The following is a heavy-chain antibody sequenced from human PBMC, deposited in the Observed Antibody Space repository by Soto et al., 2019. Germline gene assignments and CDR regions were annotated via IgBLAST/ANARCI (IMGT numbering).Heavy chain of an antibody. Sequence: QVQLVQSGAEVKKPGSSVKVSCKASGGTFSSYAISWVRQAPGQGLEWMGGIIPIFGTANYAQKFQGRVTITAQESTSTAYMELSSLRSEDTAVYYCARGRPITFGGVIVSLDWFDPWGQGTLVTVSS. D-gene: IGHD3-16*02. J-gene: IGHJ5*02. CDR3: ARGRPITFGGVIVSLDWFDP. CDR1: GGTFSSYA. V-gene: IGHV1-69*12. CDR2: IIPIFGTA.